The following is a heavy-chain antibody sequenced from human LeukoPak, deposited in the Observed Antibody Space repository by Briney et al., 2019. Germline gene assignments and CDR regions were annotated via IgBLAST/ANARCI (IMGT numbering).Heavy chain of an antibody. CDR2: IRYDGSNK. Sequence: PGGSLRLSCAASVFTFSSYGMHWVRQAPGKGLEWVAFIRYDGSNKYYADSVKGRFTISRDNSKNTLYLQMNSLRAEDTAVYYCAKDVCSGYDPDAFDIWGQGTMVPVSS. CDR3: AKDVCSGYDPDAFDI. CDR1: VFTFSSYG. V-gene: IGHV3-30*02. D-gene: IGHD5-12*01. J-gene: IGHJ3*02.